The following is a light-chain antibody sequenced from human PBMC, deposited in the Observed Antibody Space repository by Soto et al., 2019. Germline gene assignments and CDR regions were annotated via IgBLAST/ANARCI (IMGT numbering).Light chain of an antibody. CDR1: GGNIADYY. J-gene: IGLJ3*02. V-gene: IGLV6-57*02. Sequence: NFMLTQPHSVSESPGQTATISCTSNGGNIADYYVQWYQQRPGSAPTIVIYDDNRRPSGVPNRFSGSIDSSSNSASLIISELETADEADYFCQSYDISSHWVFGGGTKVTVL. CDR2: DDN. CDR3: QSYDISSHWV.